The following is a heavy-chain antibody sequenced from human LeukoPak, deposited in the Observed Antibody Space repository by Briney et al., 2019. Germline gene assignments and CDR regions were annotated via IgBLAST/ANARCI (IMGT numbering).Heavy chain of an antibody. CDR3: ARGGSSYLSTDFDY. Sequence: SETLSLTCTVSGGSISSYYWSWIRQPAGKGLEWIGRIYTSGSTNYNPSLKSRVTMSVDTSNNQFSLKLSSVTAADTAVYYCARGGSSYLSTDFDYWGQGTLVTVSS. CDR1: GGSISSYY. V-gene: IGHV4-4*07. J-gene: IGHJ4*02. CDR2: IYTSGST. D-gene: IGHD1-26*01.